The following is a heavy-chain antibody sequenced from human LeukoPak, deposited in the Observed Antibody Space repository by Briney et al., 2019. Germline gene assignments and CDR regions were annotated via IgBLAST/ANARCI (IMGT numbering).Heavy chain of an antibody. V-gene: IGHV1-69*04. J-gene: IGHJ4*02. CDR1: GYTFTSYG. Sequence: GASVKVSCKASGYTFTSYGISWVRQAPGQGLEWMGRIIPILGIANYAQKFQGRVTITADKSTSTAYMELSSLRSEDTAVYYCARDPLRVASRPFDYWGQGTLVTVSS. CDR3: ARDPLRVASRPFDY. D-gene: IGHD3-16*01. CDR2: IIPILGIA.